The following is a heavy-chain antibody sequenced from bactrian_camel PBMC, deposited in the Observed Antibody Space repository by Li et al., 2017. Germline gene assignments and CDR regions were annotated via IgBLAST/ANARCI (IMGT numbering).Heavy chain of an antibody. Sequence: VQLVESGGGSVQAGGSLRLSGASSLVDDSGDCMAWFRQAPGKPREGVATIDSDGIESYTDSVKGRFTVSRDNANNIVNLQMNSLKPEDTAMYYCAAGNPSLYEGSWEVPAEHDDWGQGTQVTVS. J-gene: IGHJ4*01. D-gene: IGHD2*01. CDR1: LVDDSGDC. CDR3: AAGNPSLYEGSWEVPAEHDD. CDR2: IDSDGIE. V-gene: IGHV3S53*01.